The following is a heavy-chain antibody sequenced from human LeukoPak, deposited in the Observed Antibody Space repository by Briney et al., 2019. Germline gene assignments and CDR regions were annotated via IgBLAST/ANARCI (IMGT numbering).Heavy chain of an antibody. CDR1: GVSISSHY. D-gene: IGHD2-8*01. CDR2: RYHNGNS. Sequence: SETLSLTCNVSGVSISSHYWSWLRQPPGKGLEWIGYRYHNGNSNYNPSLRSRVTVSIDMSKSQVSLSLNSVTAADTAVYYCARMVFGIMTGYYHDSWGPGTLVTVSS. J-gene: IGHJ4*02. CDR3: ARMVFGIMTGYYHDS. V-gene: IGHV4-59*11.